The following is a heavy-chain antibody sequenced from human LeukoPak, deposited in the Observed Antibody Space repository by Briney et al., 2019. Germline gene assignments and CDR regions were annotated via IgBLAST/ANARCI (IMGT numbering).Heavy chain of an antibody. D-gene: IGHD6-19*01. Sequence: SETLSLTCTVSGGSISSYYWGWIRQPPGKGLEWIGSIYYSGSTYYNPSLKSRVTISVDTSKNQFSLKLSSVTAADTAVYYCARHGGVVPYSSGRTLEYWGQGTLVTVSS. CDR1: GGSISSYY. CDR2: IYYSGST. CDR3: ARHGGVVPYSSGRTLEY. V-gene: IGHV4-39*01. J-gene: IGHJ4*02.